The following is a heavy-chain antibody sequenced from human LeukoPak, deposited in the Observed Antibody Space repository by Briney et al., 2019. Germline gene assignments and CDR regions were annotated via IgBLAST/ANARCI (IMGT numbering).Heavy chain of an antibody. V-gene: IGHV3-21*01. CDR2: ISSSSSYI. CDR1: GFTFSTYS. CDR3: AKWWNYVLTDSFDI. D-gene: IGHD2-8*01. Sequence: GGSLRLSCAASGFTFSTYSMNWVRQAPGKGLEWVSSISSSSSYIYYADSVKGRVTISRDNAKNSLYLQMNSLRADDTAVYYCAKWWNYVLTDSFDIWGQGTMVTVSS. J-gene: IGHJ3*02.